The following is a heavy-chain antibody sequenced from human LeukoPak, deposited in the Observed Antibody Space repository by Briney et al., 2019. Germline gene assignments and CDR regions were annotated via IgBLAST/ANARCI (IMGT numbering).Heavy chain of an antibody. V-gene: IGHV3-7*01. CDR2: IKEDGSEN. Sequence: GESLRLSCGASGFTFSSHWMTWVRQAPGEGLEFVANIKEDGSENNYADSVKGRFTVSRDNAKNSLYLQMNSLGAEDTALYYCARERQQLRYFDYWGQGALVTVSS. D-gene: IGHD6-13*01. J-gene: IGHJ4*02. CDR3: ARERQQLRYFDY. CDR1: GFTFSSHW.